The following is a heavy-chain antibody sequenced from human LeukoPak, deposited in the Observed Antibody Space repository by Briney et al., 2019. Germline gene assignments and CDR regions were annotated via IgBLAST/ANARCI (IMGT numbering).Heavy chain of an antibody. CDR1: EFSVGSNY. CDR2: IYSGGST. Sequence: GGSLRLSCAASEFSVGSNYMTWVRQAPGKGLEWVSLIYSGGSTYYADSVKGRFTISRDNAKNSLYLQMNSLRAEDTAVYYCARVWVAVAGRNAFDIWGQGTVVTVSS. V-gene: IGHV3-66*01. CDR3: ARVWVAVAGRNAFDI. J-gene: IGHJ3*02. D-gene: IGHD6-19*01.